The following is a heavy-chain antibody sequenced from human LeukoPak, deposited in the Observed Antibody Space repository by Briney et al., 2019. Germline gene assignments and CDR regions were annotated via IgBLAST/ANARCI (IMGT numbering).Heavy chain of an antibody. V-gene: IGHV3-21*01. CDR2: ISSSSSYI. Sequence: GGPLRLSCAASGFTFSSYSMNWVRQAPGKGLEWVSSISSSSSYIYYADSVKGRFTISRDNAKNSLYLQMNSLGAEDTAVYYCARDRGYYDSSGEYWYFDLWGRGTLVTVSS. CDR1: GFTFSSYS. J-gene: IGHJ2*01. D-gene: IGHD3-22*01. CDR3: ARDRGYYDSSGEYWYFDL.